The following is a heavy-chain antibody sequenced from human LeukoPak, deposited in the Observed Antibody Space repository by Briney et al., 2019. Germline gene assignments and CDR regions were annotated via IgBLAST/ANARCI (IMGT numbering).Heavy chain of an antibody. J-gene: IGHJ4*02. Sequence: PSETLSLTCAVYGGSFSNYYWTWIRQPPGKGPEWIGNIHHSGSTYYNPSLKSRVTISVDTSKNQFSLKLNSVTAADTAVYYCARVAAKTVDYWGQGTLVTVSS. CDR1: GGSFSNYY. V-gene: IGHV4-34*01. CDR3: ARVAAKTVDY. CDR2: IHHSGST. D-gene: IGHD2-15*01.